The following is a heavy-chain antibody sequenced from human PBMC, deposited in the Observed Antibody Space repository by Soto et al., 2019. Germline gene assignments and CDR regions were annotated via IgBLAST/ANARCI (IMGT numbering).Heavy chain of an antibody. CDR3: ARDPGYCSGGSCYSAHWFDP. J-gene: IGHJ5*02. Sequence: SVKVSCKASGGTFSSYTISWVRQAPGQGLEWMGRIIPILGIANYAQKFQGRVTITADKSTSTAYMELSSLRSEDTAVYYCARDPGYCSGGSCYSAHWFDPWGQGTLVTVSS. CDR2: IIPILGIA. CDR1: GGTFSSYT. V-gene: IGHV1-69*04. D-gene: IGHD2-15*01.